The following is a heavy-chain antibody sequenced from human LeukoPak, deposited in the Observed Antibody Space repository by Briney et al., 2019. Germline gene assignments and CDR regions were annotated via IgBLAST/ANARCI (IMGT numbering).Heavy chain of an antibody. CDR2: ISAYNGNT. Sequence: ASVKVSCKASGYTFTSYGISWVRQAPGQGLEWMGWISAYNGNTNYAQKLQGRVTMTTDTSTSTAYMELRSLRSDDTAMCYCARDTPYYYGSGSHFDYWGQGTLVTVSS. CDR1: GYTFTSYG. V-gene: IGHV1-18*01. J-gene: IGHJ4*02. D-gene: IGHD3-10*01. CDR3: ARDTPYYYGSGSHFDY.